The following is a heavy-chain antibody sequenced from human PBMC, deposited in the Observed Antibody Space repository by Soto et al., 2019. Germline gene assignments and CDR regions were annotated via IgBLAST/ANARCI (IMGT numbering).Heavy chain of an antibody. J-gene: IGHJ5*02. Sequence: QVQLVQSGAEVKRPGSSVKLSCKASGGTFTYYGISWVRQAPVQGLEWMGGIIPIIGPATYAQKFQGRLTNTADQSTSTAYMELSSLGSEDTALYYCARDLGTTIAGPPRRETYGWLDPWGQGTLVTVSS. CDR2: IIPIIGPA. V-gene: IGHV1-69*01. CDR3: ARDLGTTIAGPPRRETYGWLDP. D-gene: IGHD3-22*01. CDR1: GGTFTYYG.